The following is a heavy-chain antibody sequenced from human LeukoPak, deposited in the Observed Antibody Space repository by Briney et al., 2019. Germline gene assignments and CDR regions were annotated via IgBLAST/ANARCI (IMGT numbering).Heavy chain of an antibody. CDR1: GFTFSSNW. J-gene: IGHJ4*02. CDR3: AREGAATYFDY. V-gene: IGHV3-7*01. Sequence: GGSLRLSCAASGFTFSSNWMSWVREAPGKGLEGVANINKDGSEKYYVDSVKGRFTISRDNAKNSLYLQMNSLRAEDTAVYYCAREGAATYFDYWGQGTLVTVSS. D-gene: IGHD6-25*01. CDR2: INKDGSEK.